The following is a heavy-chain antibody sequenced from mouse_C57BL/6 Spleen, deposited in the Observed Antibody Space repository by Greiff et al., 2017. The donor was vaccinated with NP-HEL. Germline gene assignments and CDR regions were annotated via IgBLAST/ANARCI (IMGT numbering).Heavy chain of an antibody. Sequence: QVQLQQPGAELVMPGASVKLSCKASGYTFTSYWMHWVKQRPGHGLEWIGEIDPSDSYTNYNQKFKGKSTLTVDKSSSTAYMQLSSLTSEESAVYYCARSYDYYAMDYWGQGTSVTVSS. V-gene: IGHV1-69*01. D-gene: IGHD6-5*01. CDR2: IDPSDSYT. CDR1: GYTFTSYW. J-gene: IGHJ4*01. CDR3: ARSYDYYAMDY.